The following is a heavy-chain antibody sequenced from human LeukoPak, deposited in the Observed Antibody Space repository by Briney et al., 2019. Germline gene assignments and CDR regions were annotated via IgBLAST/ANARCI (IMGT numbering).Heavy chain of an antibody. V-gene: IGHV4-34*01. CDR1: GGSFSGYY. CDR3: ARGGPFDY. CDR2: INHSGST. J-gene: IGHJ4*02. Sequence: PSETLSLTCAVYGGSFSGYYWSWIRQPPGKGLEWIGEINHSGSTNYNPSLKSRVTISVDTSKNQFPLKLSSVTAADTAVYYCARGGPFDYWGQGTLVTVSS.